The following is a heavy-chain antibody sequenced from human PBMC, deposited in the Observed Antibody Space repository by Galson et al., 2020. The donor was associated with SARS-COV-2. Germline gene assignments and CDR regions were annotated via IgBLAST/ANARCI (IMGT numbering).Heavy chain of an antibody. Sequence: SETLSLTCSVSGGSIRSSSYYWGWVRQPPGKGLAWIGPIYYGGSSYFNPSLKTRVTMSVDTSKNQFSLNRSSVTSADTAVYYCARHWSSNPYYYYYMDVWGKGTTVTVS. V-gene: IGHV4-39*01. CDR2: IYYGGSS. CDR1: GGSIRSSSYY. D-gene: IGHD4-4*01. CDR3: ARHWSSNPYYYYYMDV. J-gene: IGHJ6*03.